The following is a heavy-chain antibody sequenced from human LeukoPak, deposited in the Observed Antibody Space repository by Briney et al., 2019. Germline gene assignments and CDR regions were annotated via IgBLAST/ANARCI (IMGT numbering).Heavy chain of an antibody. CDR2: INPDGRDT. CDR3: TSWGDTTAEYFQR. V-gene: IGHV3-7*01. J-gene: IGHJ1*01. CDR1: GFTFSRYS. Sequence: GGSLRLSCAASGFTFSRYSVNWVRQAPGKGLEWVAHINPDGRDTYYVDSVMGRFTISRDNAQNSMYLQMNSLRVEDTAVYYCTSWGDTTAEYFQRWGQGTLVTVSS. D-gene: IGHD2-21*02.